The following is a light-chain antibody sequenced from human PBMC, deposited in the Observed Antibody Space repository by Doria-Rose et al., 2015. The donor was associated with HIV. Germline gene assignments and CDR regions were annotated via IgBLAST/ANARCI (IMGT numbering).Light chain of an antibody. CDR2: TAT. J-gene: IGKJ2*01. CDR3: QQTYSFPYS. V-gene: IGKV1-39*01. Sequence: DVQLTQSPSSLSASVGDRVTITCRASQGITSNLNWYQQKAGKAPKLLIFTATTLQSGVPSRFSGGGFGTDFTLTISSLQPEDFATYYCQQTYSFPYSFGQGTKLDIE. CDR1: QGITSN.